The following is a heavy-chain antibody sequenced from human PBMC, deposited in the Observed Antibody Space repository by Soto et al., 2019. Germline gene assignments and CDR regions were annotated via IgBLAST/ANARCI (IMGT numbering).Heavy chain of an antibody. Sequence: PSETLSLTCTVSGGSISSTRYCWGWIRQPPGKGLEWIGTTYYTGSTYYNPSLKSRVTISVDMSKNQFSLKVRSVTAADTAVYYCVSGPGTTADYWGQGTLVTVSS. CDR1: GGSISSTRYC. V-gene: IGHV4-39*01. CDR2: TYYTGST. J-gene: IGHJ4*02. CDR3: VSGPGTTADY. D-gene: IGHD1-1*01.